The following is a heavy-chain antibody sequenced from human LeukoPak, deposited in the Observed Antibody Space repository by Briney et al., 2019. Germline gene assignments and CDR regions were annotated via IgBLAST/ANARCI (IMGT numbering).Heavy chain of an antibody. D-gene: IGHD6-13*01. CDR2: ISPDGSVK. CDR1: GFSFSRYW. CDR3: AGADSGSWDFGR. J-gene: IGHJ4*02. V-gene: IGHV3-7*04. Sequence: GGSLRLSCAASGFSFSRYWMSWVRQAPGKGLEWVANISPDGSVKYYMDSVKGRFTISRDNAKNSLNLQMNSLGADDTGVYYCAGADSGSWDFGRGAQGTLVTVSS.